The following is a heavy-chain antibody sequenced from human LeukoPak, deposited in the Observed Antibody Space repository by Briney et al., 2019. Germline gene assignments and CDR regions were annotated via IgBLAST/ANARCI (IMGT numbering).Heavy chain of an antibody. CDR3: ASGGSGSYFRDAFDI. CDR2: IYSGGST. CDR1: GITVSSNY. V-gene: IGHV3-66*02. D-gene: IGHD1-26*01. Sequence: GGSLRLSCAASGITVSSNYMSWVRQAPGKGLEWVSLIYSGGSTYYADSVQGRFTISRDNSKNTLYLQMNSLRAEDTAVYYCASGGSGSYFRDAFDIWGQGTMVTVSS. J-gene: IGHJ3*02.